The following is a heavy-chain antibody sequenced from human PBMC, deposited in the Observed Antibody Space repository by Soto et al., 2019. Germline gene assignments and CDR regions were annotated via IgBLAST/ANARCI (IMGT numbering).Heavy chain of an antibody. J-gene: IGHJ4*02. CDR3: ARETYGDYGHLDY. Sequence: QVQLQESGPGLVKPSETLSLTCTVSGGSISGYYWSWMRQPPGKGLEWIGLLYYSGSTTYNPSLKSRVTISVDTSKNQVSLKLSSVTAADTAVYYCARETYGDYGHLDYWGQGILVTVS. D-gene: IGHD4-17*01. CDR1: GGSISGYY. V-gene: IGHV4-59*01. CDR2: LYYSGST.